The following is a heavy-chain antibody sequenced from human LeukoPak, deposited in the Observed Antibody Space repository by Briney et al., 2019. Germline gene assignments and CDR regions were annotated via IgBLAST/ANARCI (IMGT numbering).Heavy chain of an antibody. J-gene: IGHJ6*02. CDR2: ISYDGSNK. CDR3: ARETMVVAATRYYYYSMDV. Sequence: GRSLRLSCAASGFTFSRYAMHWVRQAPGKGLEWVAVISYDGSNKYYADSVKGRFTISRDSSKNTLYLQMNSLRAEDTAVYYCARETMVVAATRYYYYSMDVWGQGTTVTVSS. D-gene: IGHD2-15*01. V-gene: IGHV3-30-3*01. CDR1: GFTFSRYA.